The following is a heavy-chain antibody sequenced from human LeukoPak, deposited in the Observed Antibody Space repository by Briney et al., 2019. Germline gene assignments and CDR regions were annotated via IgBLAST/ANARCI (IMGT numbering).Heavy chain of an antibody. Sequence: GRSLRLSCAASGFIFDDSAMHWVRQAPGKGLEWVSGISWNSGSIGYADSVKTRFTISGDNAKNSLYLQMNSLRAEDTALYYCAKDTSTWHDAFDIWGQGTMVTVSS. CDR1: GFIFDDSA. V-gene: IGHV3-9*01. D-gene: IGHD6-13*01. J-gene: IGHJ3*02. CDR2: ISWNSGSI. CDR3: AKDTSTWHDAFDI.